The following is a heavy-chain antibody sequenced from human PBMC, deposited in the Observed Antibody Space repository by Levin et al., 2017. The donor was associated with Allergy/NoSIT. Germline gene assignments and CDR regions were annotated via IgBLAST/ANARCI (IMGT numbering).Heavy chain of an antibody. CDR3: ARDRHSSGWSY. V-gene: IGHV3-11*01. D-gene: IGHD6-19*01. CDR1: GFTLSDYY. J-gene: IGHJ4*02. Sequence: GESLKISCAASGFTLSDYYMSWIRQVPGKGLEWISYISSGDSTTHYADSVRGRFTLSRDNAKNSLYLQMNSLRVEDTAIYYCARDRHSSGWSYWGQGTLVTVSS. CDR2: ISSGDSTT.